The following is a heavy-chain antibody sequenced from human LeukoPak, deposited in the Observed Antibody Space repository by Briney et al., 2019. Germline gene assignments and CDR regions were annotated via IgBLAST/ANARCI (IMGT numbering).Heavy chain of an antibody. Sequence: SSETLSLTCTVSRGSISSRRDYWWAWIRQPPGQGLEWIGSVYHSGSTYSNPSLKSRLTISVDTSKDQFSLNLTSVTAADTAVYYCARQRAGGTWAFDYWGQGTLLTVSS. CDR3: ARQRAGGTWAFDY. J-gene: IGHJ4*02. CDR1: RGSISSRRDY. CDR2: VYHSGST. D-gene: IGHD1-26*01. V-gene: IGHV4-39*01.